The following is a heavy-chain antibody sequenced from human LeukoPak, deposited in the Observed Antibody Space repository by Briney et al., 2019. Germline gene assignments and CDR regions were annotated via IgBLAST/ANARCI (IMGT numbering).Heavy chain of an antibody. CDR1: GLTFSSYA. CDR3: ARDVVGLGYSDY. J-gene: IGHJ4*02. D-gene: IGHD2-21*01. Sequence: GGSLRLSCAASGLTFSSYAMSWVRQAPGKGLEWVSYISGSGATIYYADSVKGRFTISRDNAKNSLYLQMNSLRAEDTAVYYCARDVVGLGYSDYWGQGTLVTVSS. CDR2: ISGSGATI. V-gene: IGHV3-48*03.